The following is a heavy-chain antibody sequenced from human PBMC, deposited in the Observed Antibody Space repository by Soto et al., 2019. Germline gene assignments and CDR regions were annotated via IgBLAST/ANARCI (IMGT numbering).Heavy chain of an antibody. Sequence: QITLKESGPTLVKPTQTLTLTCTFSGFSFSTDGMGVGWIRQPPGKALEWLALIYWDDDKRFSPSQKSRLTLTKDRSRNQVVLTLTNMDPADTATYYCAHVYWAASGTRYYFDYWGQGTLVTVSS. J-gene: IGHJ4*02. CDR1: GFSFSTDGMG. CDR3: AHVYWAASGTRYYFDY. V-gene: IGHV2-5*02. CDR2: IYWDDDK. D-gene: IGHD1-7*01.